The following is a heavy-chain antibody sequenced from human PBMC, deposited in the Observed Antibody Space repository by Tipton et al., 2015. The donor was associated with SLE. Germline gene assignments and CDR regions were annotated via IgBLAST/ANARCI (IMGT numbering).Heavy chain of an antibody. D-gene: IGHD6-13*01. Sequence: TLSLTCTVSGGSISSGSYYWSWIRQPAGKGLEWIGYIYTSGSTNYNPSLKSRVTISVDTSKNQFSLKLSSVTATDTAVYYCARAPGIAAAGYFYYGMDVWGQGTTVTVSS. CDR3: ARAPGIAAAGYFYYGMDV. CDR1: GGSISSGSYY. V-gene: IGHV4-61*09. J-gene: IGHJ6*02. CDR2: IYTSGST.